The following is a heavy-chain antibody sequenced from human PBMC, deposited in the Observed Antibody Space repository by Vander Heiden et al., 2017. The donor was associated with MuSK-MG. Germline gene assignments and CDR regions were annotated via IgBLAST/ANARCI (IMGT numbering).Heavy chain of an antibody. CDR1: GYTFTDYY. CDR2: VDPEDGET. D-gene: IGHD2-15*01. CDR3: ATSLSSSTRYCSGGSCYHPYLYFQH. Sequence: EVQLVQSGAEVKKPGATVKISCKVSGYTFTDYYMHWVQQAPGKGLEWMGLVDPEDGETIYAEKFQGRVTITADTSTDTAYMELSSLRSEDTAVYYCATSLSSSTRYCSGGSCYHPYLYFQHWGQGTLVTVSS. V-gene: IGHV1-69-2*01. J-gene: IGHJ1*01.